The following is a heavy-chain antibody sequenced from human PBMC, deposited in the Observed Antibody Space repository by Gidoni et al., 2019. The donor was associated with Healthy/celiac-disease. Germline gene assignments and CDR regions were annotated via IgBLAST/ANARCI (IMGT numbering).Heavy chain of an antibody. CDR1: GFTFSSYA. CDR3: ANMGVVVPAANFDY. V-gene: IGHV3-23*01. CDR2: ISGSGGST. Sequence: EVQLLESGGGLVQTGGSLRLSCAASGFTFSSYAMSWVRQAPGKGLEWVSAISGSGGSTYYADSVKGRFTISRDNSKNTLYLQMNSLRAEDTAVYYCANMGVVVPAANFDYWGQGTLVTVSS. J-gene: IGHJ4*02. D-gene: IGHD2-2*01.